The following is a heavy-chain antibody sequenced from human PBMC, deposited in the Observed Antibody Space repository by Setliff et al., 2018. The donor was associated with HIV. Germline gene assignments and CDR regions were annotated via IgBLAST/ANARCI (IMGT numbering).Heavy chain of an antibody. D-gene: IGHD2-2*01. V-gene: IGHV1-2*02. CDR3: ATSSRIYYYSYMDV. CDR2: INPNSGGT. Sequence: GASVKVSCKASGYTFSGHYMHWVRQAPGQGLEWMGWINPNSGGTNYAQKLQGRVTMTTDTSTSTAYMELRSLRSDDTAVYYCATSSRIYYYSYMDVWGKGTTVTVSS. CDR1: GYTFSGHY. J-gene: IGHJ6*03.